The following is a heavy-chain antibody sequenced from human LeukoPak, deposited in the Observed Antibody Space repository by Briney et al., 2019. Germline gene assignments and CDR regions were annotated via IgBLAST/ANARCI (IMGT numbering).Heavy chain of an antibody. D-gene: IGHD3-22*01. Sequence: SVKVSCKASGGTFSSYAISWVRQAPGQGLEWMGGIIPIFCTANYAQKFQGRVTITTDESTSTAYMELSSLRSEDTAVYYCARARGITMTSAAFDIWGQGTMVTVSS. J-gene: IGHJ3*02. CDR2: IIPIFCTA. V-gene: IGHV1-69*05. CDR1: GGTFSSYA. CDR3: ARARGITMTSAAFDI.